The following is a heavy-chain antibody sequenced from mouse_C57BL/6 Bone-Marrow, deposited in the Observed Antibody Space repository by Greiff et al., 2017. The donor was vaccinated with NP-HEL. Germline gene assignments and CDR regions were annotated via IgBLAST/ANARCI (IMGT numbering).Heavy chain of an antibody. V-gene: IGHV1-82*01. CDR3: ARWGTNLCY. CDR2: IYPGDGDT. J-gene: IGHJ2*01. CDR1: GYAFSSSW. Sequence: VQLQESGPELVKPGASVKISCKASGYAFSSSWMNWVKQRPGKGLEWIGRIYPGDGDTNYNGKFKGKATLTADKSSSTAYMQLSSLTSEDSAVYFCARWGTNLCYWGQGTTLTVSS. D-gene: IGHD1-3*01.